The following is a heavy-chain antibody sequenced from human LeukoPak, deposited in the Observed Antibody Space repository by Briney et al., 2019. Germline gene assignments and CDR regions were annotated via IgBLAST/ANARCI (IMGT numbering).Heavy chain of an antibody. CDR3: VWNDRGDC. D-gene: IGHD1-1*01. Sequence: PGGSLRLSCAASGFTFSDAWMSWVRQAPRKGLDWVGRIKSVTDGGTTDYPAHGKGRFTISRDDSRNTLYLQMNSVKTDDTAVYYCVWNDRGDCWGQGILVTVSS. V-gene: IGHV3-15*01. J-gene: IGHJ4*02. CDR2: IKSVTDGGTT. CDR1: GFTFSDAW.